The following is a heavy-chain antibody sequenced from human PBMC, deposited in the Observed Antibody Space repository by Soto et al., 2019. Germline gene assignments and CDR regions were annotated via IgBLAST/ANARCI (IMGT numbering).Heavy chain of an antibody. Sequence: GGSLRLSCAASGFTFTTYAMNWVRQAPGKGLEWVSVISGNGGRTYFADSVKGRFTISRDNSRSTLYLQMNSLRAEDTAIYYCAKDTRWLVPTVFDFWGPGTLVTVSS. CDR3: AKDTRWLVPTVFDF. D-gene: IGHD6-19*01. J-gene: IGHJ4*02. CDR2: ISGNGGRT. CDR1: GFTFTTYA. V-gene: IGHV3-23*01.